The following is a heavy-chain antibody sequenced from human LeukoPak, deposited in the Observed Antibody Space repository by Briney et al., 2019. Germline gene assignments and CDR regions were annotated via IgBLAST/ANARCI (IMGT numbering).Heavy chain of an antibody. CDR2: ISGSGATT. V-gene: IGHV3-23*01. J-gene: IGHJ4*02. D-gene: IGHD2-2*01. CDR3: AKWRVYQLLGYYFDY. Sequence: PGGSLRLSCEDSGFIFSSYAMSWVRQAPGKGLEWVSAISGSGATTYYADSVEGRFTISRDNSKNTLYLQMNSLRAEDTAVYYCAKWRVYQLLGYYFDYWGQGTLVTVSS. CDR1: GFIFSSYA.